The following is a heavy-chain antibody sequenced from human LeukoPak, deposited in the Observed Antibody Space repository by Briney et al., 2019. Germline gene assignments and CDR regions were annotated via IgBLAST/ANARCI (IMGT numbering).Heavy chain of an antibody. D-gene: IGHD5-18*01. CDR1: VYTFTSYY. J-gene: IGHJ4*02. V-gene: IGHV1-46*01. CDR2: INPSGGST. Sequence: ASVKVSYKASVYTFTSYYMHWVRQAPGQGLEWMGIINPSGGSTSYAQKFQGRVTMTRDTSTSTVYMELSSLRSEDTAVYYCARDGENTAMGTDYWGQGTLVTVSS. CDR3: ARDGENTAMGTDY.